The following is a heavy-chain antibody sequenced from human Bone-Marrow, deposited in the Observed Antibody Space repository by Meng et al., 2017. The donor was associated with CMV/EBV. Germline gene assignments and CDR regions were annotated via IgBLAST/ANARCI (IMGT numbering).Heavy chain of an antibody. CDR3: AKPQWLPMSQKYYHYFGMDV. D-gene: IGHD5-12*01. J-gene: IGHJ6*02. V-gene: IGHV3-20*04. Sequence: GESLKISCVASGFRFDDYGMTWVRQAPGKGLEWVSGINWNGGSTGYADSVRGRFIISRDNVRKSLFLQMTSLRARDTAVYYCAKPQWLPMSQKYYHYFGMDVWGQGTTVTVSS. CDR1: GFRFDDYG. CDR2: INWNGGST.